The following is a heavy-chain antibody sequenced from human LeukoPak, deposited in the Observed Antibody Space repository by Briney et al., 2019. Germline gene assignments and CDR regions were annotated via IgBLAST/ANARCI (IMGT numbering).Heavy chain of an antibody. CDR1: GFTFSSYA. V-gene: IGHV3-30-3*01. CDR2: ISCDGSNK. J-gene: IGHJ4*02. D-gene: IGHD3-10*01. CDR3: TTEGWFGEFFDY. Sequence: GGSLRLSCAASGFTFSSYAMHWVRQAPGKGLEWVAVISCDGSNKYYAASVKGRFTISRDNSKNTLYLQMNSLRAEDTAVYYCTTEGWFGEFFDYWGQGTLVTVSS.